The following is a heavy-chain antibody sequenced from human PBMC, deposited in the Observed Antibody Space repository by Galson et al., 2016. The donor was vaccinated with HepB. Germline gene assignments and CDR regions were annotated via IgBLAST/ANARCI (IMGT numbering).Heavy chain of an antibody. J-gene: IGHJ6*02. V-gene: IGHV3-23*01. Sequence: SLRLSCAASGFTFRSYVMNWVRQAPGKGLEWVSGISRDGGRTYYADSVKGRFTIFGDNSKKTLYLQLKSLRAEDTANYYCVKHPVTTFDILTEYDGDVWGQGTTVYVSS. D-gene: IGHD3-9*01. CDR1: GFTFRSYV. CDR2: ISRDGGRT. CDR3: VKHPVTTFDILTEYDGDV.